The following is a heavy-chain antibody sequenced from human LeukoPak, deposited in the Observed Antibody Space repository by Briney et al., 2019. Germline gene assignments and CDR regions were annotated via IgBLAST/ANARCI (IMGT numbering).Heavy chain of an antibody. Sequence: GGSLRLSCAASGFTFSSYWMSWVRQAPGKGVEWVANIKQDGSEKYYVDSVKGRFTISRDNAKNPLYLQMNSLRAEDTAVYYCARENYYDSSPQDYWGQGTLVTVSS. V-gene: IGHV3-7*01. CDR1: GFTFSSYW. D-gene: IGHD3-22*01. J-gene: IGHJ4*02. CDR2: IKQDGSEK. CDR3: ARENYYDSSPQDY.